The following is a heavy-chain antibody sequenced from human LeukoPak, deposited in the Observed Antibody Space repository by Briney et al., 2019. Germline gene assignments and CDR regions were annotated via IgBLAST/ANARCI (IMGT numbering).Heavy chain of an antibody. D-gene: IGHD4-23*01. CDR2: ISSDGSDT. Sequence: GGSLRLSCAASGFNFASRWMHWVRQVPGKGLVWVSRISSDGSDTTYADSVKGRFTISRDNDKKIVYLQMRSLRVEDTAVYYCARHFDGKGSFDFWGQGALVTVSS. J-gene: IGHJ5*01. V-gene: IGHV3-74*01. CDR1: GFNFASRW. CDR3: ARHFDGKGSFDF.